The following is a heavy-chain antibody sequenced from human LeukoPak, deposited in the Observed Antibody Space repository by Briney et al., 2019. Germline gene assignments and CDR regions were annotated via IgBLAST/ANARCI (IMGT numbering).Heavy chain of an antibody. Sequence: GGSLRLSCAASGFIVSSNYMTWVRQAPGKGLEWVSLIYSGGDTFYTDSVKGRFTISRDNSKNTLYLQMNSLRAEDTAVYYCARASSGWPAGFDYWGQGTLVTVSS. CDR1: GFIVSSNY. CDR3: ARASSGWPAGFDY. CDR2: IYSGGDT. J-gene: IGHJ4*02. D-gene: IGHD6-19*01. V-gene: IGHV3-66*01.